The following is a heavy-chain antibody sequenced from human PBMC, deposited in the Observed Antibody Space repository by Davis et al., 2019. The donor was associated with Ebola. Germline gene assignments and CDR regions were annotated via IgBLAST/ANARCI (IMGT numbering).Heavy chain of an antibody. V-gene: IGHV3-23*01. CDR1: GFTFSSYA. J-gene: IGHJ4*02. Sequence: GESLKISCAASGFTFSSYAMSWVRQAPGNGLSSLSAISGSGGSTYYADSVKGRFIISRDNSKNTLYLQMSSLRIEDTAVYYCVKGSITMTVVVYFDLWGQGTLVTVSS. D-gene: IGHD3-22*01. CDR3: VKGSITMTVVVYFDL. CDR2: ISGSGGST.